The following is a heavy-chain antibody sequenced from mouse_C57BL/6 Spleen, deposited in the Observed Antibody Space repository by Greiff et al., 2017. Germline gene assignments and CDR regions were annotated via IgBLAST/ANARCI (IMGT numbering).Heavy chain of an antibody. V-gene: IGHV1-54*01. CDR1: GYAFTNYL. CDR3: AINWGESGDFGY. CDR2: INPGSGGT. Sequence: VKLQQSGAELVRPGTSVKVSCKASGYAFTNYLIEWVKQRPGQGLEWIGVINPGSGGTNYNEKFKGKATLTADKSSSTAYMQLSSLTSEDSAVYFCAINWGESGDFGYWGQGTTVTVAS. J-gene: IGHJ2*01. D-gene: IGHD4-1*01.